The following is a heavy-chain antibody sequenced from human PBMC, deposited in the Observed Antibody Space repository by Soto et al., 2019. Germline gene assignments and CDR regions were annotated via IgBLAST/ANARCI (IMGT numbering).Heavy chain of an antibody. D-gene: IGHD2-21*02. J-gene: IGHJ3*01. V-gene: IGHV3-23*01. CDR2: ISDPGTST. CDR1: GFTFGNYA. Sequence: LRLSCAASGFTFGNYAMNWVRQAPGKGLEWISSISDPGTSTYYANSVKGRFSMSRDNSKNTLFLQLNRLRADDTAVYFCAKSLVTPSDAFDLWGRGTLVTVSS. CDR3: AKSLVTPSDAFDL.